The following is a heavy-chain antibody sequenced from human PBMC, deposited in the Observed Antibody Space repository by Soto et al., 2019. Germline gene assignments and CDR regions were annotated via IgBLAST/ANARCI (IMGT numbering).Heavy chain of an antibody. J-gene: IGHJ4*02. CDR1: GFTFSSYA. CDR3: AKDQLSYIINWNVVY. CDR2: LSGSGGRT. V-gene: IGHV3-23*01. D-gene: IGHD1-1*01. Sequence: PGGSLRLSCAASGFTFSSYAMSWVRQAPGKGLEWVSALSGSGGRTYYADSVKGRFTISRDNSKNTLYLQMNSLRVEDTAVYYFAKDQLSYIINWNVVYRGQGTPVTGSS.